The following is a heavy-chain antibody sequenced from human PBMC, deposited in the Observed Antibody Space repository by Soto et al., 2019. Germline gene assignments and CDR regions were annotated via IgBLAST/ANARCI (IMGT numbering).Heavy chain of an antibody. Sequence: NPGGSLRLSCAASGLTFSSYSMSWVRQAPGKGLEWVSSISSSSSYIYYADSVKGRFTISRDNAKNSLYLQMNSLRAEDTAVYYCAREEGSSWSSWGQGTLVTVSS. CDR1: GLTFSSYS. CDR3: AREEGSSWSS. D-gene: IGHD6-13*01. V-gene: IGHV3-21*01. J-gene: IGHJ4*02. CDR2: ISSSSSYI.